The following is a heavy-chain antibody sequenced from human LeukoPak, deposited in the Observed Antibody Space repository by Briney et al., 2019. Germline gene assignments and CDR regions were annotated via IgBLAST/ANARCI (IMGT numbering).Heavy chain of an antibody. CDR2: ISAYNGNT. J-gene: IGHJ6*02. CDR3: ARSKGNYYGVDV. Sequence: GASVKVSCKASGYTFTSYGISWVRQAPGQGLEWMGWISAYNGNTNYAQKLQGRVTMTRNTSIGTAYMELSSLRSEDTAVYYCARSKGNYYGVDVWGQGTTVTVSS. V-gene: IGHV1-18*01. CDR1: GYTFTSYG.